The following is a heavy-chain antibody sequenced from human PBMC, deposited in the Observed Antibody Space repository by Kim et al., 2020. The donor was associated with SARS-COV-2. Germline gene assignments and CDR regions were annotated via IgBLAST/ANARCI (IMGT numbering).Heavy chain of an antibody. CDR1: GYNFTNYW. CDR3: ARSWGGSKYSSSGGLDV. D-gene: IGHD6-6*01. Sequence: GESLKISCEGSGYNFTNYWIGWVRRMPGKGLEWMGIIYPADSDIRYSPSFQGQVTIPVDKSITTAYLQWRSLRASDTAMYYCARSWGGSKYSSSGGLDVWGERTTVSVYS. CDR2: IYPADSDI. J-gene: IGHJ6*04. V-gene: IGHV5-51*01.